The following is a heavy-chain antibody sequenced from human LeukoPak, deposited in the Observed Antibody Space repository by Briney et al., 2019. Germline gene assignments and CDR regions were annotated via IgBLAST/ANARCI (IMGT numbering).Heavy chain of an antibody. J-gene: IGHJ6*03. CDR1: GGSISSYY. CDR2: IYYSGST. V-gene: IGHV4-59*01. D-gene: IGHD4-17*01. Sequence: SETLSLTRTVSGGSISSYYWSWIRQPPGKGLEWIGYIYYSGSTNYNPSLKSRVTISVDTSKNQFSLKLSSVTAADTAVYYCARVYGDYVYYYYYYMDVWGKGTTVTVSS. CDR3: ARVYGDYVYYYYYYMDV.